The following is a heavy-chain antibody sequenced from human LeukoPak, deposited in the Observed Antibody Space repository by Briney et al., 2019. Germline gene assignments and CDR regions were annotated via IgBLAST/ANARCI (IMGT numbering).Heavy chain of an antibody. V-gene: IGHV4-39*07. D-gene: IGHD1-14*01. CDR2: IYYSGST. CDR3: ARGTGNPYYLDY. J-gene: IGHJ4*02. CDR1: GGSISSSSYY. Sequence: SETLSLTCTVSGGSISSSSYYWGWIRQPPGKGLEWIGSIYYSGSTYYNPSLKSRVTISVDTSKNQFSLKLSSVTAADTAVYYCARGTGNPYYLDYWGQGTLVTVSS.